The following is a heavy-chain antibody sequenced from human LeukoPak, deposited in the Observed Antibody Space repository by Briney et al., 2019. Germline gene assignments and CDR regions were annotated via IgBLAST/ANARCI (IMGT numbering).Heavy chain of an antibody. D-gene: IGHD2-2*03. CDR1: GFTFSSYS. CDR3: AKDGYCSSTSCSLGFGMDV. V-gene: IGHV3-21*04. Sequence: GGSLRLSCAASGFTFSSYSMNWVRQAPGKGLEWVSSISSSSSSYIYYADSVKGRFTISRDNAKNSLYLQMNSLRAEDTAVYYCAKDGYCSSTSCSLGFGMDVWGQGTTVTVSS. J-gene: IGHJ6*02. CDR2: ISSSSSSYI.